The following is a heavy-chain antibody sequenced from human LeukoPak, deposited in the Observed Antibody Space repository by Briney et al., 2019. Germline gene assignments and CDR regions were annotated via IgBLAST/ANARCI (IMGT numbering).Heavy chain of an antibody. CDR2: IIPIFGTA. D-gene: IGHD2-2*01. CDR1: GGTFSSYA. CDR3: ARGVYDIVVVPAATGDAFDI. J-gene: IGHJ3*02. Sequence: SVKVSCKASGGTFSSYAISWVRQAPGQGLEWMGGIIPIFGTANYAQKFQGRVTITTDESTSTAYMELSSLRSEDTSVYYCARGVYDIVVVPAATGDAFDIWGQGTMVTVSS. V-gene: IGHV1-69*05.